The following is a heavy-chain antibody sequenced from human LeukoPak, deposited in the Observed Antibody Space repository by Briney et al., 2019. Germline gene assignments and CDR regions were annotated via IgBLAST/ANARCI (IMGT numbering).Heavy chain of an antibody. J-gene: IGHJ4*02. CDR1: GFTFDDYA. CDR2: LSWNSGRI. Sequence: GGSLRLSCAASGFTFDDYAMHWVRQPPGKGLEWVSGLSWNSGRIGYADSVKGRFTISRDNAKKSLYLQMNSLRSEDTAFYYCVRGHYGSGSYPDSWGQGTLVTVSS. CDR3: VRGHYGSGSYPDS. D-gene: IGHD3-10*01. V-gene: IGHV3-9*01.